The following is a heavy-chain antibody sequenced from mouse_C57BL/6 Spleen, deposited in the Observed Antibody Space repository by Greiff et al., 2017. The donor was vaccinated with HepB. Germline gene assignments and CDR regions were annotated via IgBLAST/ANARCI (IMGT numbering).Heavy chain of an antibody. D-gene: IGHD2-4*01. J-gene: IGHJ1*03. CDR1: GYSITSGYY. CDR2: ISYDGSN. CDR3: ARGGYDYDRYFDV. Sequence: ESGPGLVKPSQSLSLTCSVTGYSITSGYYWNWIRQFPGNKLEWMGYISYDGSNNYNPSLKNRISITRDTSKNQFFLKLNSVTTEDTATYYCARGGYDYDRYFDVWGTGTTVTVSS. V-gene: IGHV3-6*01.